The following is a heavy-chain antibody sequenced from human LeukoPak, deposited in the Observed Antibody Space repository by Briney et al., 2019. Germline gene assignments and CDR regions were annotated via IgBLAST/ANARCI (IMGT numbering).Heavy chain of an antibody. J-gene: IGHJ5*02. CDR1: GFTFSSYW. D-gene: IGHD6-13*01. CDR3: ARDGALYSSSWYPNWFDP. V-gene: IGHV3-7*01. Sequence: GGSLRLSCAASGFTFSSYWMSWVRQAPGKGLEWVANIKQDGSEKYYVDSVKGRFTISRDNAKNSLYLQMNSLRAEDTAVYYCARDGALYSSSWYPNWFDPWGQGTLVTVSS. CDR2: IKQDGSEK.